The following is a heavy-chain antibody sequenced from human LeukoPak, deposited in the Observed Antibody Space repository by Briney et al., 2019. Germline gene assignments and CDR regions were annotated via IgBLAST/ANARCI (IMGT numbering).Heavy chain of an antibody. V-gene: IGHV4-34*01. J-gene: IGHJ2*01. CDR3: ARGRYCSSTSCYTPAYFDL. CDR2: INHSGST. Sequence: PSETLSLTCAVYGGSFSGYYWSWIRQPPGKGLEWIGEINHSGSTNYNPSLKSRVTISVDTSKNQFSLKLSSVTAADTAVYYCARGRYCSSTSCYTPAYFDLWGRGTLVTVSP. D-gene: IGHD2-2*02. CDR1: GGSFSGYY.